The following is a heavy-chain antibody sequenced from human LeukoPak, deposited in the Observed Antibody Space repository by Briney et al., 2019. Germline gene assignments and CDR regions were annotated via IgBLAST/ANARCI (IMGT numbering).Heavy chain of an antibody. CDR2: IYYSGST. D-gene: IGHD2-2*01. Sequence: PSQTLSLTCTVSGGSISSGGYYWSWIRQHPGKGLEWIGYIYYSGSTYYNPSLKSRVTISVDTSKNQFSLKLSPVTAADTAVYYCARGHIVVVPAANGGWFDPWGQGTLVTVSS. J-gene: IGHJ5*02. V-gene: IGHV4-31*03. CDR1: GGSISSGGYY. CDR3: ARGHIVVVPAANGGWFDP.